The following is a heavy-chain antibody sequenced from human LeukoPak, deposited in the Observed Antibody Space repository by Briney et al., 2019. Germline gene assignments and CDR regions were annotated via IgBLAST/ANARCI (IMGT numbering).Heavy chain of an antibody. J-gene: IGHJ3*02. CDR2: IYYSGST. V-gene: IGHV4-59*01. Sequence: KPSETLSLTCAVSGGSISSYYWSWIRQPPGKGLEWIGYIYYSGSTNYNPPLKSRVTISVDTSKNQFSLKLLSVTAADTAVYYCARESGGAAAVDAFDIWGQGTMVTVSS. CDR3: ARESGGAAAVDAFDI. D-gene: IGHD6-13*01. CDR1: GGSISSYY.